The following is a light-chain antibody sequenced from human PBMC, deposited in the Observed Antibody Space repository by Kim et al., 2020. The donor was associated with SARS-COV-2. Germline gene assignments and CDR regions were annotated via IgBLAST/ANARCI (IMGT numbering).Light chain of an antibody. CDR3: SSRDSSGDHWV. J-gene: IGLJ3*02. Sequence: ALGQTVRITCQGDSLRRFYASWYQQKPGQAPVLVIYGKNNRPSGIPDRFSGSSSGNTASLTVTGAQAEDEADYYCSSRDSSGDHWVFGGGTQLTVL. CDR1: SLRRFY. CDR2: GKN. V-gene: IGLV3-19*01.